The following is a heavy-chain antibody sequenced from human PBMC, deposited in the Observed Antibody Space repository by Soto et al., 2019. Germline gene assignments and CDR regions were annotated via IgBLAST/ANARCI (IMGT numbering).Heavy chain of an antibody. CDR3: TTDAPYCGGDCYLDY. V-gene: IGHV3-15*01. J-gene: IGHJ4*02. Sequence: EVQLVESGGGLVKPGGSLRLSCAASGFTFSNVWMSWVRQAPGKGLEWVGRIKTKAVGGTTDYAAPVKGRFTISRDDSXXTLYLQMNGQKGEDTAIYYCTTDAPYCGGDCYLDYWGQGTLVTVSS. D-gene: IGHD2-21*02. CDR2: IKTKAVGGTT. CDR1: GFTFSNVW.